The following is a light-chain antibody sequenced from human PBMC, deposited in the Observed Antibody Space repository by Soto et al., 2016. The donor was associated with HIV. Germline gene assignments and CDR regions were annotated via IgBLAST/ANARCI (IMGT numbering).Light chain of an antibody. CDR2: KAS. CDR3: QQYNNYPYT. V-gene: IGKV1-5*03. Sequence: DIQMTQSPSTLSASVGDRVTITCRASQSINSWLAWYQQKAGKAPKLLIYKASSLESGVPSRFSGSGSGTEFTLTISGLQPDDFATYYCQQYNNYPYTFGQGTKLEIK. CDR1: QSINSW. J-gene: IGKJ2*01.